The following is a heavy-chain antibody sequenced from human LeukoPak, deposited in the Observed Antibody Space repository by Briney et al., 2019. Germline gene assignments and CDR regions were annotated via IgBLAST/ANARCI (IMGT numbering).Heavy chain of an antibody. Sequence: SQTLSLTCAISGDSVSSNSAAWNWIRQSPSRGLEWLGRTYYRSKWYNDYAVSVKSRITINPDTSKNQFSLQLNSVTPEDTAVYDCASSTSSGWQYYYNGMDVWGQGTTVTVSS. CDR1: GDSVSSNSAA. CDR2: TYYRSKWYN. CDR3: ASSTSSGWQYYYNGMDV. D-gene: IGHD6-19*01. J-gene: IGHJ6*02. V-gene: IGHV6-1*01.